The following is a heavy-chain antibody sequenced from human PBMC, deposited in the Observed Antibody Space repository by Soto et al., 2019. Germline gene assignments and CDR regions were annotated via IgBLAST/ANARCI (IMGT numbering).Heavy chain of an antibody. D-gene: IGHD1-26*01. CDR3: ARDLAKGGGSAGFDY. Sequence: ASVKVSCKAFGYTFTVYYMHWVRQAPGQGLEWMGWINPKSGGTMYPQKFQGRVTMTWDTSISTAYMALTRLRSDDTAVYYCARDLAKGGGSAGFDYWGQATLVTVSS. CDR2: INPKSGGT. J-gene: IGHJ4*02. CDR1: GYTFTVYY. V-gene: IGHV1-2*02.